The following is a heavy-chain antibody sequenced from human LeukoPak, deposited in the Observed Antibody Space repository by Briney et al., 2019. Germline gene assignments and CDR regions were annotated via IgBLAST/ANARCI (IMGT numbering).Heavy chain of an antibody. CDR2: IYPADSDT. V-gene: IGHV5-51*01. D-gene: IGHD3-16*01. CDR3: ARHGGTWPSDN. J-gene: IGHJ4*02. Sequence: GESLKISCKGSGYSFTKYWIGWVRQMPGKGLEWVGIIYPADSDTRYSPSFQGQVTISADKSISTAYLQWSSLKASDSAIYYCARHGGTWPSDNWGQGTPVTVSS. CDR1: GYSFTKYW.